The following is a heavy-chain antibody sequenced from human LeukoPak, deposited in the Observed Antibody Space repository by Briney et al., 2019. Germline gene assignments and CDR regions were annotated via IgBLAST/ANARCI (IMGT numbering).Heavy chain of an antibody. J-gene: IGHJ4*02. V-gene: IGHV1-69*04. D-gene: IGHD2-15*01. Sequence: SVKVSCKASGGTFSSYAISWVRQAPGQGLEWMGRIIPILGIANYAQKFQGRVTITADKSTSTAYMELSSLRSEDTAVYYCAKDSRPHIVVVVAATFFDYWGQGTLVTVSS. CDR3: AKDSRPHIVVVVAATFFDY. CDR1: GGTFSSYA. CDR2: IIPILGIA.